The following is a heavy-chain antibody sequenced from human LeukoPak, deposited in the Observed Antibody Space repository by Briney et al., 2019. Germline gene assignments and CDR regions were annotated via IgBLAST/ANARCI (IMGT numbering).Heavy chain of an antibody. J-gene: IGHJ4*02. CDR1: GYTFTSYG. CDR2: IIPILGIA. CDR3: ASYLTGYYAHYYFDY. V-gene: IGHV1-69*04. Sequence: ASVKVSCKASGYTFTSYGISWVRQAPGQGLEWMGRIIPILGIANYAQKFQGRVTITADKSTSTAYMELSSPRSEDTAVYYCASYLTGYYAHYYFDYWGQGTLVTVSS. D-gene: IGHD3-9*01.